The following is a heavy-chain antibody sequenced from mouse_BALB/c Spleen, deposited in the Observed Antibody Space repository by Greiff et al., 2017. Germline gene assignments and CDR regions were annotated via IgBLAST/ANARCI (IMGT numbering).Heavy chain of an antibody. J-gene: IGHJ4*01. V-gene: IGHV5-17*02. Sequence: DVMLVESGGGLVQPGGSRKLSCAASGFTFSSFGMHWVRQAPEKGLEWVAYISSGSSTIYYADTVKGRFTISRDNPKNTLFLQMTSLRSEDTAMYYCARWGYDRGAYAMDYWGQGTSVTVSS. CDR3: ARWGYDRGAYAMDY. D-gene: IGHD2-14*01. CDR2: ISSGSSTI. CDR1: GFTFSSFG.